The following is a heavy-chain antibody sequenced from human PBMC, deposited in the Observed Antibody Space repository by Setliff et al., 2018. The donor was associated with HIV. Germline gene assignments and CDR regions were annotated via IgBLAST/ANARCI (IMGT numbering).Heavy chain of an antibody. Sequence: PSETLSLTCTVSGGSISTYSWSWIRQPPGKGLEWIGYIHYSGNTKHNPSLKSRVAISLDTSKKQFSLKLSSVTAADTSVYYCARVSRLGDSYGYYYYYMDVWGKGTTVTVSS. CDR2: IHYSGNT. CDR1: GGSISTYS. CDR3: ARVSRLGDSYGYYYYYMDV. J-gene: IGHJ6*03. D-gene: IGHD3-10*01. V-gene: IGHV4-59*01.